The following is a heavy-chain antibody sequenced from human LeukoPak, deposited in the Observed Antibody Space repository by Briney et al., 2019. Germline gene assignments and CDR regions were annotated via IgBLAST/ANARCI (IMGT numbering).Heavy chain of an antibody. CDR2: ISYDGSNK. J-gene: IGHJ1*01. V-gene: IGHV3-30*01. D-gene: IGHD6-13*01. CDR1: GFTFSSYA. Sequence: GWSLRLSCAASGFTFSSYAMHWVRQAPGKGLEWVAVISYDGSNKYYADSVKGRFTISRDNSKNTLYLQMNSLRAEDTAVYYCARGWTPDIAAAGTEDFQHWGQGTLVTVSS. CDR3: ARGWTPDIAAAGTEDFQH.